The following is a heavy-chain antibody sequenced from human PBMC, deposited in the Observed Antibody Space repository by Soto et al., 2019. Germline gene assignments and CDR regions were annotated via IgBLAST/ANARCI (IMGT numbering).Heavy chain of an antibody. V-gene: IGHV1-3*01. J-gene: IGHJ6*02. CDR2: INAGNGNT. CDR1: GYTFTSYA. Sequence: QVQLVQSGAEVKKPGASVKVSCKASGYTFTSYAMHWVRQAPGQRLEWMGWINAGNGNTKYSQKFQGRVTITRDTSASKAYMELSSLRSEDTAVYYCARQPYCSSTSCYHTYYYGMDVWGQGTTVTVSS. D-gene: IGHD2-2*01. CDR3: ARQPYCSSTSCYHTYYYGMDV.